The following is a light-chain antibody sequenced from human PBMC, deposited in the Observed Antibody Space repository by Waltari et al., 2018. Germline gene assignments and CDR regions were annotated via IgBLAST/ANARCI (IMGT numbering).Light chain of an antibody. CDR3: QQYGTSIT. Sequence: EIVVTQSPGTLSLSPGERATLSCRTSQTVSRIFLAWFQQKPGQAPRLVSYATSTRATGIPDRFSGSGSGTDFTLTISRLEPEDFGVYYCQQYGTSITFGGGTKVDIK. CDR1: QTVSRIF. V-gene: IGKV3-20*01. CDR2: ATS. J-gene: IGKJ4*01.